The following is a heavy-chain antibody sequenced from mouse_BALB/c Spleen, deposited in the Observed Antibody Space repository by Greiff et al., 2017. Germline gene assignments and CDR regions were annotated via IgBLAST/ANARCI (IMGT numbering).Heavy chain of an antibody. Sequence: EVKLQESGAELVKPGASVKLSCTASGFNIKDTYMHWVKQRPEQGLEWIGRIDPANGNTKYDPKFQGKATITADTSSNTAYLQLSSLTSEDTAVYYCASITTAYAMDYWGQGTSVTVSS. J-gene: IGHJ4*01. CDR1: GFNIKDTY. CDR3: ASITTAYAMDY. V-gene: IGHV14-3*02. D-gene: IGHD1-1*01. CDR2: IDPANGNT.